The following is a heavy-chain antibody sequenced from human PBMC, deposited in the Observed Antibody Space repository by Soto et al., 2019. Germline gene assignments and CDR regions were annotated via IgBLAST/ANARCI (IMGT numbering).Heavy chain of an antibody. V-gene: IGHV3-21*01. CDR3: ARVVYDSSGYYSHLDY. CDR1: EFTFSTYS. J-gene: IGHJ4*02. Sequence: PGGSLRLSCAASEFTFSTYSMNWVRQAPGKGLEWVSPISSSSSYIYYADSVKGRFTISRDNAKNSLYLQMNSLRAEDTAVYYCARVVYDSSGYYSHLDYFRQRPLVAVCS. CDR2: ISSSSSYI. D-gene: IGHD3-22*01.